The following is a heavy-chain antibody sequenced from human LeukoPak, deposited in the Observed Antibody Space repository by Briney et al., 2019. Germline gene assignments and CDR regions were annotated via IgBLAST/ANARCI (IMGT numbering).Heavy chain of an antibody. J-gene: IGHJ4*02. Sequence: ASVKVSXKASGDTLSSFTISWLRQAPGQGLEWMGRIIPIINIATYAQKFQGRVTITADKSTSTVHLEVISLRSEDTAVYYCARDERRDFDFWGQGILVTVSS. V-gene: IGHV1-69*04. CDR1: GDTLSSFT. CDR2: IIPIINIA. CDR3: ARDERRDFDF.